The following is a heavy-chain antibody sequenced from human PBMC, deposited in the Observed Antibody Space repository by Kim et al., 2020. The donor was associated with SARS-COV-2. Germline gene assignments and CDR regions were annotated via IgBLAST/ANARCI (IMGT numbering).Heavy chain of an antibody. CDR3: ARDQRKFYSSGWYYFDY. J-gene: IGHJ4*02. CDR1: GGSISSYY. CDR2: IYYSGST. Sequence: SETLSLTCTVSGGSISSYYWSWIRQPPGKGLEWIGYIYYSGSTNYNPSLKSRVTISVDTSKNQFSLKLSSVTAADTAVYYCARDQRKFYSSGWYYFDYWGQGTLVTVSS. D-gene: IGHD6-19*01. V-gene: IGHV4-59*13.